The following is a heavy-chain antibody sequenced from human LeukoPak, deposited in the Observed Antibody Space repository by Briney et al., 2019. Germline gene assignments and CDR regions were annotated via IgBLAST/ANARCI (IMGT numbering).Heavy chain of an antibody. D-gene: IGHD2-15*01. CDR1: GGSISSSNW. J-gene: IGHJ3*01. V-gene: IGHV4-4*02. CDR3: ARDGDCSGGSCSLALDF. CDR2: TYHSGNT. Sequence: SETLSLTCAVSGGSISSSNWWSWVRQPPGKGLEWIGETYHSGNTNYSPSLKSRVTMSVDKSKNHFSLKLSSVTAADTAVYYCARDGDCSGGSCSLALDFWGQGTLVTVSS.